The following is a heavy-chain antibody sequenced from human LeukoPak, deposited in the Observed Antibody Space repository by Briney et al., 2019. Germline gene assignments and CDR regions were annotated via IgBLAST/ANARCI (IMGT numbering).Heavy chain of an antibody. CDR3: ARVVIAVANMDV. J-gene: IGHJ6*02. CDR2: IIPILGIA. V-gene: IGHV1-69*04. Sequence: SVKVSCKASGGTFSSYAISWVRQAPGQGLEWMGRIIPILGIANYAQKFQGRVTITADTSTSTAYMELRSLRSDDTAVYYCARVVIAVANMDVWGQGTTVTVSS. CDR1: GGTFSSYA. D-gene: IGHD6-19*01.